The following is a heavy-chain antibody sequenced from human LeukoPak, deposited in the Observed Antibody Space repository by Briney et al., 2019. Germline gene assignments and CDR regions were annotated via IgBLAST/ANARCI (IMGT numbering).Heavy chain of an antibody. CDR1: GYTFTSYG. Sequence: ASVKVSCKASGYTFTSYGISWVRQAPGQGLEWMGWISAYNGNTNYAQKLQGRVTMTTDTSTSTAYMELRSLRSDDTAVYYCAIGSAFTFGGVIVRYGFYDYWGQGTLVTVSS. D-gene: IGHD3-16*02. CDR2: ISAYNGNT. CDR3: AIGSAFTFGGVIVRYGFYDY. V-gene: IGHV1-18*01. J-gene: IGHJ4*02.